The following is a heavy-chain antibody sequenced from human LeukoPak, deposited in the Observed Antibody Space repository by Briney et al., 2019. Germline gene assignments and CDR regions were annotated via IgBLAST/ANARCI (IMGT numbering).Heavy chain of an antibody. CDR1: GYIFSNYA. D-gene: IGHD3-9*01. V-gene: IGHV1-18*01. J-gene: IGHJ4*02. CDR3: ARILRYFDWPNGFDY. Sequence: ASVKVSCKASGYIFSNYAISWVRQAPGQGLDWMGWINIYNGNTNYAQRLQGRVTMTTDTSTSTAYMELRSLRSDDTAVYYCARILRYFDWPNGFDYWGQGTLVTVSS. CDR2: INIYNGNT.